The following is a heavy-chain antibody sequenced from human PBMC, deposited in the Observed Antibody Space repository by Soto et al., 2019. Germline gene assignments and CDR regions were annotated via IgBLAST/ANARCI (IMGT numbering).Heavy chain of an antibody. CDR3: AGGGVRGVITRTRDYYGMDV. J-gene: IGHJ6*02. CDR2: IYPGDSDT. V-gene: IGHV5-51*01. D-gene: IGHD3-10*01. CDR1: GYTFTNYW. Sequence: PGESLKISCEGSGYTFTNYWIGWVRQMPGKGLEWMGIIYPGDSDTRYSPSFQGQVTISADKSISTAYLQWSSLKASDTAMYYCAGGGVRGVITRTRDYYGMDVWGRGTTVTVSS.